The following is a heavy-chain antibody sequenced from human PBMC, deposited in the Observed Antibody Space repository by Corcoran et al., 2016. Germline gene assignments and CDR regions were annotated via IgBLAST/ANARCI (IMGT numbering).Heavy chain of an antibody. CDR3: ARHGGWYVDL. D-gene: IGHD3-10*01. Sequence: QVQLQQWGAGLLKPSETLSLTCAVYGGSFSGYYWSWIRKPPGKGLEWIGQISHNGYTKYNPSLKSRVTISGDTSKNQFSLKLSPVTAAATAVYYCARHGGWYVDLWGRDTLVTVSS. J-gene: IGHJ2*01. CDR1: GGSFSGYY. V-gene: IGHV4-34*01. CDR2: ISHNGYT.